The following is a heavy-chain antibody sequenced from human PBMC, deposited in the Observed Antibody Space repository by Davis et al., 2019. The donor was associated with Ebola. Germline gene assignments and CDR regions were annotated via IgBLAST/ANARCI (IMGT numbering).Heavy chain of an antibody. J-gene: IGHJ5*02. CDR2: IYYSGST. V-gene: IGHV4-30-4*08. Sequence: PSETLSLTCTVSGGSISSGGYYWSWIRQHPGKGLEWIGYIYYSGSTYYNPSLKSRVTISVNTSKNQFSLKLSPVTAADTAIYYCARDNTILRDVFGDYWFDPWGQGTLVTVSS. CDR3: ARDNTILRDVFGDYWFDP. D-gene: IGHD3-10*01. CDR1: GGSISSGGYY.